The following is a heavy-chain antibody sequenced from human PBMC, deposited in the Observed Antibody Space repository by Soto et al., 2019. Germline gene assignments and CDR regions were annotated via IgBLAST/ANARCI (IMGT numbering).Heavy chain of an antibody. CDR1: GFTFSSYA. CDR3: ARDVGAARIYNWFDP. J-gene: IGHJ5*02. V-gene: IGHV3-30-3*01. Sequence: QVQLVESAGGVVQPGRSLRLSCAASGFTFSSYAMHWVRQAPGKGLEWVAVISYDGSNKYYADSVKGRFTISRDNSKNTLYLQMNSLRAEDTAVYYCARDVGAARIYNWFDPWGQGTLVTVSS. D-gene: IGHD6-6*01. CDR2: ISYDGSNK.